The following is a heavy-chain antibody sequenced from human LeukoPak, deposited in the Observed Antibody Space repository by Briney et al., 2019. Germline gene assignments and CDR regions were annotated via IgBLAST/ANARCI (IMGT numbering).Heavy chain of an antibody. J-gene: IGHJ4*02. Sequence: SVKVSFKASGGTFSSYAISWVRQAPGQGLEWMGGIIPIFGTANYAQKFQGRVTITADESTSTAYMELSSLRSEDTAVYYCASGLEGYYYVSFDYWGQGTLVTVSS. D-gene: IGHD3-22*01. CDR1: GGTFSSYA. V-gene: IGHV1-69*13. CDR3: ASGLEGYYYVSFDY. CDR2: IIPIFGTA.